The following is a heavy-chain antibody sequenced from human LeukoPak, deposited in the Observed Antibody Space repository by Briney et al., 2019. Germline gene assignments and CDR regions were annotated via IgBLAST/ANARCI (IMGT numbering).Heavy chain of an antibody. CDR2: IYYSGST. V-gene: IGHV4-4*02. J-gene: IGHJ4*02. CDR3: ARGGYDSSPDY. CDR1: GFFFSNYW. Sequence: GSLRLSCAASGFFFSNYWMSWVRQPPGKGLEWIGSIYYSGSTYYNPSLKSRVTISVDTSKNQFSLKLSSVTAADTAVYYCARGGYDSSPDYWGQGTLVTVSS. D-gene: IGHD3-22*01.